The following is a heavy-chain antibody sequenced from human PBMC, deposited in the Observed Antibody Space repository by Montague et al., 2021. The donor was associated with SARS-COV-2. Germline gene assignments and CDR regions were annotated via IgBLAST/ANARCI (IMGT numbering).Heavy chain of an antibody. V-gene: IGHV4-59*02. D-gene: IGHD1-14*01. CDR2: FYSVGST. CDR1: GASVGSSG. CDR3: ARETMTADALDI. J-gene: IGHJ3*02. Sequence: SETLSLTCTVSGASVGSSGWGWIRQSPGKGLEWIGYFYSVGSTDYNPSLKSRVSISGDTSKNQFSLKVRSVTAADTAVYYCARETMTADALDIWGQGTMVTVSS.